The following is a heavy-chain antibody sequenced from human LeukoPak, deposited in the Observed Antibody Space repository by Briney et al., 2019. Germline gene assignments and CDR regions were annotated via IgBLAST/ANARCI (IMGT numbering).Heavy chain of an antibody. V-gene: IGHV4-59*01. D-gene: IGHD1-26*01. J-gene: IGHJ5*02. CDR2: IYYSGNA. Sequence: SETLSLTRAVSRDSLSSYFWSWVRAPPGKGREWSGHIYYSGNANYNPSIQSRVTISVETSKNQFSLKLSSVTAADTAVYYCARGIIVGATWGENDNWFDPWGQGTLVTVSS. CDR1: RDSLSSYF. CDR3: ARGIIVGATWGENDNWFDP.